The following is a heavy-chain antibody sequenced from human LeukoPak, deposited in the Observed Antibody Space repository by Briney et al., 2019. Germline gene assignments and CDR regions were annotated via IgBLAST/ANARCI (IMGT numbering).Heavy chain of an antibody. CDR1: GFTFSSYC. CDR3: ARLRAGDYFDY. V-gene: IGHV3-7*02. CDR2: IKEDGSEK. Sequence: GGSLRLSCAASGFTFSSYCMSWVRQAPGKGLEWVANIKEDGSEKYYVDSVKGRLTISRDTAKSSLYLQMNSLRAEDTAVYYCARLRAGDYFDYWGQGTLVTVSS. D-gene: IGHD6-19*01. J-gene: IGHJ4*02.